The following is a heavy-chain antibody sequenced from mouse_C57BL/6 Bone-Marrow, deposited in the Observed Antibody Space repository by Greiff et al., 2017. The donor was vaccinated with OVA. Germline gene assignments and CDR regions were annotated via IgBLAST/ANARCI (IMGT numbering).Heavy chain of an antibody. CDR3: ARGDYYGSSYGAMDY. V-gene: IGHV5-17*01. Sequence: EVMLVESGGGLVKPGGSLKLSCAASGFTFSDYGMHWVRQAPEKGLEWVAYISSGSSTIYYADTVKGRFTISRDNAKNTLFLQMTSLRSEDTSMYYCARGDYYGSSYGAMDYWGQGTSVTVSS. J-gene: IGHJ4*01. D-gene: IGHD1-1*01. CDR2: ISSGSSTI. CDR1: GFTFSDYG.